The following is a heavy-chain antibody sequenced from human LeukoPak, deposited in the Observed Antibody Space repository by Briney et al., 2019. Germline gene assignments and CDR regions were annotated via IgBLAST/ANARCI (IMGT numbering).Heavy chain of an antibody. J-gene: IGHJ4*02. CDR2: INPSDGST. CDR1: GYTFTSYY. Sequence: ASVKVSCKASGYTFTSYYMHWVRQAPGQGLEWMGIINPSDGSTSYAQKFQGRVTMTRDTSTSTVYMELSSLRSEDTAVYYCARESSPLFYFDYWGQGTLVTVSS. CDR3: ARESSPLFYFDY. V-gene: IGHV1-46*01. D-gene: IGHD6-13*01.